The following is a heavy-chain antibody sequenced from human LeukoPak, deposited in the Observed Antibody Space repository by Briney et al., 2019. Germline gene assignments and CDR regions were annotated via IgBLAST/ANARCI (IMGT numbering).Heavy chain of an antibody. Sequence: SETLSLTCAVYGGSFSGYYWSWIRQPPGKGLEWIGEINHSGSTNYNPSLKSRVTISVDTSKNQFSLKLSSVTAADTAVYYRARALEWELDAFDIWGQGTMVTVSS. CDR2: INHSGST. CDR1: GGSFSGYY. CDR3: ARALEWELDAFDI. D-gene: IGHD1-26*01. V-gene: IGHV4-34*01. J-gene: IGHJ3*02.